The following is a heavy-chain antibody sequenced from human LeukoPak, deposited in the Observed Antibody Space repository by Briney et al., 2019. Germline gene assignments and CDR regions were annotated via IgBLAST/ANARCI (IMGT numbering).Heavy chain of an antibody. CDR1: GYTFTSYG. Sequence: ASVTLSCTASGYTFTSYGISWGRQAPGQGLEWMGWISAYNGNTNYAQKLQGRVTMTTDTSTSTAYMELRSLRSDDTAVYYSARRIAAAGTCDYWGQGTLVTVSS. CDR2: ISAYNGNT. CDR3: ARRIAAAGTCDY. D-gene: IGHD6-13*01. J-gene: IGHJ4*02. V-gene: IGHV1-18*01.